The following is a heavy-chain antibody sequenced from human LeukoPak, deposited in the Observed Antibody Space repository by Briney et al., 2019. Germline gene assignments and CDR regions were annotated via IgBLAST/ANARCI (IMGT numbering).Heavy chain of an antibody. CDR1: GFTFSNYA. CDR3: AKLSGSYKLDY. CDR2: LNSSAAST. D-gene: IGHD1-26*01. J-gene: IGHJ4*02. V-gene: IGHV3-23*01. Sequence: GGSLRLSCVASGFTFSNYAMSWVRQAPGQGLEWVSTLNSSAASTHSADSVKGRFTISRDNSKNTLYLQMNSLRAEDTAVYYCAKLSGSYKLDYWGQGTLVTVSS.